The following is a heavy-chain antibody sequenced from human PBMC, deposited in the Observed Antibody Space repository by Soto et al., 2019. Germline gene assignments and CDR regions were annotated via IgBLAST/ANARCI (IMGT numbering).Heavy chain of an antibody. V-gene: IGHV3-23*01. J-gene: IGHJ6*01. CDR1: VFTVNIQA. Sequence: PSETLLVSCAASVFTVNIQAMSWVRQAPGNGLELVASISGSGDGTYYGDSVKGRFTISRDSSSSTLYLQMNKLRGEDTAVYFCTKSRRGILMVSGFGGMDIWGQGTPVTGSS. CDR3: TKSRRGILMVSGFGGMDI. D-gene: IGHD2-8*01. CDR2: ISGSGDGT.